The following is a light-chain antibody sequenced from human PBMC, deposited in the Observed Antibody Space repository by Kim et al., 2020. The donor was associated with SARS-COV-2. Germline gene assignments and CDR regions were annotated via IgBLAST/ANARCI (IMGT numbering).Light chain of an antibody. CDR3: QHYYRYPYS. CDR2: KAS. J-gene: IGKJ2*01. Sequence: SASVRDRVTITCRASQDITTWLAWCQQRPGKAPNLLIYKASSLESGVPSRFSGSGSGTEFTLTISSLQPDDVATYSCQHYYRYPYSFGQGTKLEI. CDR1: QDITTW. V-gene: IGKV1-5*03.